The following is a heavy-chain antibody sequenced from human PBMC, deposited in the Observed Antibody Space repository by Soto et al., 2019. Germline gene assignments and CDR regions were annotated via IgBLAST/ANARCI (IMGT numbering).Heavy chain of an antibody. CDR2: IWYDGSNK. D-gene: IGHD6-6*01. V-gene: IGHV3-33*01. J-gene: IGHJ4*02. Sequence: QVQLVESGGGVVQPGRSLRLSCAASGFTFSSYGMHWVRQAPGKGLEWVAVIWYDGSNKYYADSVKGRFTISRDNSKNTLYLQMNSLRAEDTAGYYCARAEGYSSSWGGDFDYWGQGTLVTVSS. CDR3: ARAEGYSSSWGGDFDY. CDR1: GFTFSSYG.